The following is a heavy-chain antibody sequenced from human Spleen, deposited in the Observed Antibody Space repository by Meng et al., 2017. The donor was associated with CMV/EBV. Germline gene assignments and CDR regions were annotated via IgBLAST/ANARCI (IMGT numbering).Heavy chain of an antibody. CDR1: GFTFSDHY. J-gene: IGHJ4*02. D-gene: IGHD6-6*01. CDR3: ARGKAARFDY. V-gene: IGHV4-59*11. CDR2: MYYTGRT. Sequence: ESLKISCAASGFTFSDHYMDWVRQAPGKGLEWLGYMYYTGRTDYNPSLKSRATISMDTSKNQFSLKLSSVTAADTAVYYCARGKAARFDYWGQGTLVTVSS.